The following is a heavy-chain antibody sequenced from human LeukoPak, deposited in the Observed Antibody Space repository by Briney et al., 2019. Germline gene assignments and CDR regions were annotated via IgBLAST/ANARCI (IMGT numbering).Heavy chain of an antibody. D-gene: IGHD1-26*01. CDR2: ISYDGSNK. J-gene: IGHJ4*02. Sequence: PGGSLRLSCVASRFSFRSYDMHWVRQAPGKGLEWVAVISYDGSNKYYADSVKGRFTISRDNAKNSLYLQMNSLRAEDTAVYYCARDRAVGATEGLGGWGQGTLVTVSS. CDR3: ARDRAVGATEGLGG. CDR1: RFSFRSYD. V-gene: IGHV3-30-3*01.